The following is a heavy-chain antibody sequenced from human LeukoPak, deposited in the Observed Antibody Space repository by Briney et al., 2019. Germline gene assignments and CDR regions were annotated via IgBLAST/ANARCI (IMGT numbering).Heavy chain of an antibody. J-gene: IGHJ4*02. V-gene: IGHV1-46*01. CDR3: ARDVGGSYTFDY. D-gene: IGHD1-26*01. CDR1: GYTFTSYY. CDR2: INPSGGST. Sequence: ASVKVSCKASGYTFTSYYMHWVRQAPGQGRAWMGIINPSGGSTSYARTVKGRVTMTRDTSTSTVYMELSSLRSEDTAVYYCARDVGGSYTFDYWGQGTLVTVSS.